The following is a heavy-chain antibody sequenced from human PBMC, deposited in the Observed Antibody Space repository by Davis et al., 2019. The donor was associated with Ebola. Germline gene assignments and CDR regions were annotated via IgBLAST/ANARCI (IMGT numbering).Heavy chain of an antibody. J-gene: IGHJ4*02. CDR2: IYHSGST. CDR3: ARGGVFLWFGAHDY. CDR1: GGSISSSNW. Sequence: SETLSLTCAVSGGSISSSNWWSWVRQPPGKGLEWIGEIYHSGSTNYNPSLKSRVTISVDKSKNQFSLKLSSVTAADTAVYYCARGGVFLWFGAHDYWGQGTLVTVSS. D-gene: IGHD3-10*01. V-gene: IGHV4-4*02.